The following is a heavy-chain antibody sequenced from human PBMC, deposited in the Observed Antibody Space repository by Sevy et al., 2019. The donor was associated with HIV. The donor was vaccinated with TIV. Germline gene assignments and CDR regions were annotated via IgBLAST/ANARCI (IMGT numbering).Heavy chain of an antibody. V-gene: IGHV3-30*18. D-gene: IGHD3-16*01. CDR2: ISNDGSYR. J-gene: IGHJ6*02. CDR1: GFTFSTYD. Sequence: GGSLRLSCAASGFTFSTYDIHWVRQAPGKGLEWVAIISNDGSYRYYADSVRGRFSMSRDNSKDTAYLQMSGLSIEDTAVYYCAKNRPPGGSYFSRHSMDVWGRGTTVTVSS. CDR3: AKNRPPGGSYFSRHSMDV.